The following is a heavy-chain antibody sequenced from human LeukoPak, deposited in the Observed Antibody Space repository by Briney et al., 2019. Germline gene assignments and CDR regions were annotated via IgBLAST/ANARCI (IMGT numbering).Heavy chain of an antibody. D-gene: IGHD2-2*02. J-gene: IGHJ6*03. CDR2: IIPIFGTA. CDR3: ASWAGCGSTSCYNYYYMDV. CDR1: GGTFSSYA. V-gene: IGHV1-69*05. Sequence: GSSVKVSCKASGGTFSSYAISWVRQAPGQGLEWMGGIIPIFGTANYAQKFQGRVTITTDESTSTAYMELSSLRSEDTAVYYCASWAGCGSTSCYNYYYMDVWGKGTRSPSP.